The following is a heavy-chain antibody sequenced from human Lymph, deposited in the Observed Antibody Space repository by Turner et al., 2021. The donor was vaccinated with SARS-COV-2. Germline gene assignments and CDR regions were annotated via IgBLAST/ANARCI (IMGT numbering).Heavy chain of an antibody. D-gene: IGHD2-21*02. CDR1: GFTFSSYS. Sequence: EVQLVESGGGRVKPGGSLRLSCSASGFTFSSYSMNWVRQAPGKGLEWVSSITFTSSYMYYADSVKGRFTISRDNAKNSLYRQMNSLRAEDTAVYYCARGPPDFPYYFDYWGQGTLVTVSS. V-gene: IGHV3-21*01. CDR2: ITFTSSYM. CDR3: ARGPPDFPYYFDY. J-gene: IGHJ4*02.